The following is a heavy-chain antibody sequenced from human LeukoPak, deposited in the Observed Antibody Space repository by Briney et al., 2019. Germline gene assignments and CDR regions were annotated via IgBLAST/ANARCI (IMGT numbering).Heavy chain of an antibody. CDR1: GFXFSGSA. CDR3: TRYYYDGSGYYYLFDY. D-gene: IGHD3-22*01. J-gene: IGHJ4*02. V-gene: IGHV3-73*01. Sequence: GGSLRLSCAASGFXFSGSAIHWVRQASGKGQEWVGRIRSKTNSYATAYAASVKGRFTISRDDSKNTAYLQMNSLKTEDTAVYYCTRYYYDGSGYYYLFDYWGQGTLVTVSS. CDR2: IRSKTNSYAT.